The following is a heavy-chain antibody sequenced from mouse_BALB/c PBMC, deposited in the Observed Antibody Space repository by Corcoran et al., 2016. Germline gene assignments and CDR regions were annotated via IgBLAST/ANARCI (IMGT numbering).Heavy chain of an antibody. Sequence: QIQLVESGPELKKPGETVKISCKASGYTFTNYGMNWVKQAPGKGLKWMGWINTYTGEPTYADDFKGRFAFSLETSASTAYLQINNRKNEDTATYFCAREPYAMDYWGQGTSVTVSS. CDR3: AREPYAMDY. CDR1: GYTFTNYG. J-gene: IGHJ4*01. V-gene: IGHV9-3-1*01. CDR2: INTYTGEP.